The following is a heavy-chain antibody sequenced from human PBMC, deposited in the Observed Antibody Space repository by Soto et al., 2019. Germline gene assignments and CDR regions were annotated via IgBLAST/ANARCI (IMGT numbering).Heavy chain of an antibody. V-gene: IGHV3-48*01. Sequence: GGSLRLSCAASGFTFSSYSMNWVRQAPGKGLEWVSYISSSSSTIYYADSVKGRFTISRDNAKNSLYLQMNSLRAEDTAVYYCAKWGDYGLFDYWGQGTLVTVSS. CDR1: GFTFSSYS. CDR2: ISSSSSTI. D-gene: IGHD4-17*01. J-gene: IGHJ4*02. CDR3: AKWGDYGLFDY.